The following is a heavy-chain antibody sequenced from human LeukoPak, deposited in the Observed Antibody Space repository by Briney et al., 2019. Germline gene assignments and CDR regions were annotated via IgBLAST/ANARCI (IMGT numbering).Heavy chain of an antibody. V-gene: IGHV4-34*01. CDR3: ARYDGYLDY. J-gene: IGHJ4*02. D-gene: IGHD1-1*01. CDR2: INHSGST. Sequence: SETLSLTCVVYGGSFSGYYWSWIRQPPGKGLEWIGEINHSGSTNYNPSLKSRVTISVDTSKNQFSLRLSSVTAADTAVYYCARYDGYLDYWGQGTLVTVSS. CDR1: GGSFSGYY.